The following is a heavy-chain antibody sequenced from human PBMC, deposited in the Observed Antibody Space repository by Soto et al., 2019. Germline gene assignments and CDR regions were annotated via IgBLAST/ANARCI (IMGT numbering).Heavy chain of an antibody. CDR2: IYPGDSDT. V-gene: IGHV5-51*03. CDR1: GYSFTSYW. D-gene: IGHD6-13*01. Sequence: EVQLVQSGAEVKEPGESLKISCKGSGYSFTSYWIGWVRQMPGKGLEWMGIIYPGDSDTRYSPSFQGQVTISTDKSSSTAYLQWSSLKASDTAMYYFARINEEQPSYYGMDVWGQGTTVTV. CDR3: ARINEEQPSYYGMDV. J-gene: IGHJ6*02.